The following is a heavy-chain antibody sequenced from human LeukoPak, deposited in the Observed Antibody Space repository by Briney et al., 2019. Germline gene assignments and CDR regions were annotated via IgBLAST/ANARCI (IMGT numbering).Heavy chain of an antibody. D-gene: IGHD4-23*01. J-gene: IGHJ4*02. CDR3: AREIATSGGNSRALDY. CDR2: IYYSGGT. V-gene: IGHV4-30-4*01. Sequence: PSQTLSLTCTVSGGSISSGDYYRSWIRQSPGKGLEWIGFIYYSGGTYYNPSLKSRITISVDTSKNQFSLKLTSVTAADTAVYYCAREIATSGGNSRALDYWGQGTLVTVSS. CDR1: GGSISSGDYY.